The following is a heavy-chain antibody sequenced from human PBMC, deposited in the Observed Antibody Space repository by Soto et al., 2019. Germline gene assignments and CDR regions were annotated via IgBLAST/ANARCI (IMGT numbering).Heavy chain of an antibody. CDR1: VVTFSDYY. D-gene: IGHD2-15*01. CDR3: ARDPRYCSSGNCYSDYFYYIDV. Sequence: QVQLVESGGGLVKPGGSLRLSCVDSVVTFSDYYMTWIRQAPGKGLEWVSLIISSGSNTYYADSVKGRFTISRDKAKNTMYLKIHSLRAENTAVYYCARDPRYCSSGNCYSDYFYYIDVWGKGTTVTVSS. V-gene: IGHV3-11*01. CDR2: IISSGSNT. J-gene: IGHJ6*03.